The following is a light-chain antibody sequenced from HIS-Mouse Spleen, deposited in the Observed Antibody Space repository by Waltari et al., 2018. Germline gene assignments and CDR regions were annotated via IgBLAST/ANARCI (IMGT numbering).Light chain of an antibody. CDR3: SSYTSSSTLVV. CDR2: EVS. V-gene: IGLV2-14*01. CDR1: SSDAGGYNY. Sequence: QSALTQPASVSGSPGQSITIPCPGTSSDAGGYNYVPWYQQHPGKAPKLMIYEVSNRPSGVSNRFSGSKSGNTASLTISGLQAEDEADYYCSSYTSSSTLVVFGGGTKLTVL. J-gene: IGLJ2*01.